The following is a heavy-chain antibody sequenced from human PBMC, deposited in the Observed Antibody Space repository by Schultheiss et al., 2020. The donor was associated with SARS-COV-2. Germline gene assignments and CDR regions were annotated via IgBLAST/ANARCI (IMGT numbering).Heavy chain of an antibody. Sequence: ASVKVSCKASGYTFTSYGISRVRQAPGQGLEWMGWISAYNGNTNYAQKLQGRVTMTTDTSTSTAYMELRSLRSDDTAVYYCARGIAAGTPPTDFDYWGQGTLVTVSS. J-gene: IGHJ4*02. CDR1: GYTFTSYG. CDR2: ISAYNGNT. V-gene: IGHV1-18*01. CDR3: ARGIAAGTPPTDFDY. D-gene: IGHD1-7*01.